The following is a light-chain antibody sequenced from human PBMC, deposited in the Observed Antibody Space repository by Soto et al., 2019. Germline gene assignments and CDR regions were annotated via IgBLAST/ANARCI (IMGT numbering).Light chain of an antibody. V-gene: IGKV3-11*01. CDR3: QQRSNWWT. CDR1: QSVSSY. CDR2: DAS. Sequence: EIVLTQSPATLSLSPGERATLSCRASQSVSSYLAWYQQKPGQAPRLLIYDASNRATDIPARFSGSGSGTDFTLIISSLEPEDFAVYYCQQRSNWWTFGQGTKVDIK. J-gene: IGKJ1*01.